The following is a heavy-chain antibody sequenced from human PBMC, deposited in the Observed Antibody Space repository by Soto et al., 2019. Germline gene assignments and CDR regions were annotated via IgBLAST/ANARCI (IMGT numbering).Heavy chain of an antibody. J-gene: IGHJ5*02. Sequence: PSETLSLTCAVYGGSFSGYYWSWIRQPPGKGLEWIGEINHSGSTNYNPSLKSRVTISVDTSKNQFSLKLSSVTAADTAVYYCARGLRFWCRYYIRRWLDPCGQGPLVTVYS. CDR3: ARGLRFWCRYYIRRWLDP. D-gene: IGHD3-3*01. V-gene: IGHV4-34*01. CDR2: INHSGST. CDR1: GGSFSGYY.